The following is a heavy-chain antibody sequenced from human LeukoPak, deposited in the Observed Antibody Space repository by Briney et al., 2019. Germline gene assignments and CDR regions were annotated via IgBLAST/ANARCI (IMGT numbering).Heavy chain of an antibody. Sequence: PGGSLRLSCAASGFTFSSYAMSWVRQAPGKGLEWVSAISGSGGSTYYADSVKGRFTISRDNAKNSLHLQMNSLRAEDTALYYCARELQASGFDPWGQGTLVTVSS. V-gene: IGHV3-23*01. CDR1: GFTFSSYA. D-gene: IGHD6-19*01. CDR3: ARELQASGFDP. CDR2: ISGSGGST. J-gene: IGHJ5*02.